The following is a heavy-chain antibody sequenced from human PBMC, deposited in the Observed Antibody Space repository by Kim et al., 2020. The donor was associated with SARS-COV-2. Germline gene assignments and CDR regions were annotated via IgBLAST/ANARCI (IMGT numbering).Heavy chain of an antibody. Sequence: SVKVSCKASGGTFSSYAISWVRQAPGQGLEWMGRIIPIFGIANYAQKFQGRVTITADKSTSTAYMELSSLRSEDTAVYYCASNMDRVSARWRDFRDDSGYSYGYYYYYYYMDVWGKGTTVTVSS. V-gene: IGHV1-69*04. J-gene: IGHJ6*03. CDR3: ASNMDRVSARWRDFRDDSGYSYGYYYYYYYMDV. CDR2: IIPIFGIA. D-gene: IGHD5-18*01. CDR1: GGTFSSYA.